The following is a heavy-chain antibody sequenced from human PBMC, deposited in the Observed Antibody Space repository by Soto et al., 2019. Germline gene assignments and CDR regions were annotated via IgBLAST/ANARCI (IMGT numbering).Heavy chain of an antibody. CDR3: ARDPFKVYSSSLDYFDY. CDR2: ISAYNGNT. J-gene: IGHJ4*02. V-gene: IGHV1-18*04. Sequence: ASVKVSCKASGYTFTSYGISWARQAPGQGLEWMGWISAYNGNTNYAQKLQGRVTMTTDTSTSTAYMELRSLRSDDTAVHYCARDPFKVYSSSLDYFDYWGQGTLVTVSS. CDR1: GYTFTSYG. D-gene: IGHD6-6*01.